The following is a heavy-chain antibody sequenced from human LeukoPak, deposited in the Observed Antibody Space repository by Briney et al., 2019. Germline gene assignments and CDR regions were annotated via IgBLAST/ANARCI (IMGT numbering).Heavy chain of an antibody. CDR2: ISGSGDST. CDR3: AFNRLFDY. V-gene: IGHV3-23*01. D-gene: IGHD1-14*01. Sequence: GGSLRLSCAASAFTFSRYAMSWVRQAPGKGLEWVSAISGSGDSTYYADSVKGRFTISRDNSKNTLYLQMNSLRAEDTAVYYCAFNRLFDYWGQGTLVTVSS. CDR1: AFTFSRYA. J-gene: IGHJ4*02.